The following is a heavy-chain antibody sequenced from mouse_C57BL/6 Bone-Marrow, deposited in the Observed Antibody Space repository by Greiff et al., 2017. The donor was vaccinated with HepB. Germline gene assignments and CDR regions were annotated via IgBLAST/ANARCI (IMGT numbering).Heavy chain of an antibody. CDR1: GFSLTSYG. CDR2: IWSGGDT. Sequence: VQLQQSGPGLVQPSQSLSITCTVSGFSLTSYGVHWVRQSPGKGLEWLGVIWSGGDTDYNAAFIARQSSSKDNSKSQVFFKMNSLQADDTAIYYCASYYCGSSWYFDVWGTGTTVTVSS. V-gene: IGHV2-2*01. J-gene: IGHJ1*03. D-gene: IGHD1-1*01. CDR3: ASYYCGSSWYFDV.